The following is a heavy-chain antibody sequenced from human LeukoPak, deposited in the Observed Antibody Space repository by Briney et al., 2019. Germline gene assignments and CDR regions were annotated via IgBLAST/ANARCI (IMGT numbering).Heavy chain of an antibody. CDR1: GGSISSYY. V-gene: IGHV4-59*08. Sequence: SETLSLTCTVSGGSISSYYWSWVRQPPGKGLEWIGYIYYSGSTNYNPSLKSRVTISVDTSKNQFSLKLGSVTAADTAVYYCASTYYYDSSMDVWGKGTTVTVSS. D-gene: IGHD3-22*01. J-gene: IGHJ6*03. CDR3: ASTYYYDSSMDV. CDR2: IYYSGST.